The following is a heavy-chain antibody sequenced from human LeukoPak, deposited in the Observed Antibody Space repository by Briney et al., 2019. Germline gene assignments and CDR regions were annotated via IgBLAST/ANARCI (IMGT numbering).Heavy chain of an antibody. CDR2: TYYRSTWYN. J-gene: IGHJ5*02. CDR1: GDSVSSNSVT. Sequence: SQTLSLTCALSGDSVSSNSVTWHWIRQSPSRGLEWLGRTYYRSTWYNDYAVSVRGRITVNHDTSKNQYSLHLNSVTPEDTAVYYCARRLTQYDCFDPWGQGILVTVS. V-gene: IGHV6-1*01. D-gene: IGHD2-2*01. CDR3: ARRLTQYDCFDP.